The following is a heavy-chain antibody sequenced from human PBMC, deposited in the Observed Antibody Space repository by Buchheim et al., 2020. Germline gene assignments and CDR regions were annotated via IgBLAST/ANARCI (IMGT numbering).Heavy chain of an antibody. V-gene: IGHV1-2*02. CDR2: INPNSGAT. CDR3: ARDLSSDNWNDFGY. CDR1: GYTFTDYY. J-gene: IGHJ4*02. Sequence: QVQLVQSGAEVKKPGASVKVSCKASGYTFTDYYIHWVRQAPGQGLEWMGWINPNSGATKYAQKFQGRVTMTRDTSISTAYMELSRLGSDDTAVYYCARDLSSDNWNDFGYWGQGTL. D-gene: IGHD1-1*01.